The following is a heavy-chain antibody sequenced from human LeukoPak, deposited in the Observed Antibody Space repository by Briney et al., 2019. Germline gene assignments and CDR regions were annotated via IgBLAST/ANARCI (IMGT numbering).Heavy chain of an antibody. Sequence: GGSLRLSCAASGFTFSSYAMTWVRQAPGRGLEWVSGISGSGDKTDNADSVKGRFSISRDNSKNTLSLQMNSLRAEDTAVYYCARGEYSSSPSYYYYGMDVWGQGTTVTVSS. CDR2: ISGSGDKT. CDR1: GFTFSSYA. D-gene: IGHD6-6*01. V-gene: IGHV3-23*01. CDR3: ARGEYSSSPSYYYYGMDV. J-gene: IGHJ6*02.